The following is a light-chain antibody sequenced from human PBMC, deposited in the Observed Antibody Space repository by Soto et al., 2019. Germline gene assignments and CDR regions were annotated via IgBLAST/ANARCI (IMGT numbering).Light chain of an antibody. CDR2: DVG. CDR1: HSDIGNYNY. Sequence: SALTQPASGNGFPGRSSTISNPGTHSDIGNYNYVSWYQHLPGKAPKLMIYDVGSRPSGVSSRFSGSKSGNTASLAISGLQAEDEADYYCNSYREDHPRFYVFGTGTKVTVL. J-gene: IGLJ1*01. CDR3: NSYREDHPRFYV. V-gene: IGLV2-14*03.